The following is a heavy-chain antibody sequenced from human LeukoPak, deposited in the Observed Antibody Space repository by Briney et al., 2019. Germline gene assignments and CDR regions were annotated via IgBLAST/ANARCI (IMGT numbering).Heavy chain of an antibody. J-gene: IGHJ4*02. CDR3: VRDSGWELRHFFFDD. CDR2: ISPSNGDT. D-gene: IGHD4-23*01. Sequence: ASVKVSCKASGYTFTSYSINWVRRAPGQGLEWMGWISPSNGDTSYAQKVQDRVTMTTDTSTTKVYMELRSLGSDDTAIYYCVRDSGWELRHFFFDDWGQGTLVTVSS. V-gene: IGHV1-18*04. CDR1: GYTFTSYS.